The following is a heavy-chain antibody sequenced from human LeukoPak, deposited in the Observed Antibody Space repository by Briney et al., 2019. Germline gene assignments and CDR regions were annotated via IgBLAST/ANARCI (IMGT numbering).Heavy chain of an antibody. V-gene: IGHV3-30*03. CDR2: ISYDGSNK. CDR3: ARDGSGSHDY. J-gene: IGHJ4*02. Sequence: PGGSLRLSCAASGFTFSSYGMHWVRQAPGKGLEWVAVISYDGSNKYYADSVKGRFTISRDNAKNSLYLQMNSLRAEDTAVYYCARDGSGSHDYWGQGTLVTVSS. CDR1: GFTFSSYG. D-gene: IGHD3-3*01.